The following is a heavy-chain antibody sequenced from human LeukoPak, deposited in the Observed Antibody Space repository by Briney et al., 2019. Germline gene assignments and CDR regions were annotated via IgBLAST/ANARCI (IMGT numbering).Heavy chain of an antibody. V-gene: IGHV1-2*06. Sequence: ASVKVSCKASGYTFTGYYMHWVRQAPGQGLEWMGRISPNSGGTNYAQKFQGRVTMTRDTSISTAYMELSRLRSDDTAVYYCAGDSYGYKLFDYWGQGTLVTVSS. D-gene: IGHD5-18*01. CDR2: ISPNSGGT. J-gene: IGHJ4*02. CDR3: AGDSYGYKLFDY. CDR1: GYTFTGYY.